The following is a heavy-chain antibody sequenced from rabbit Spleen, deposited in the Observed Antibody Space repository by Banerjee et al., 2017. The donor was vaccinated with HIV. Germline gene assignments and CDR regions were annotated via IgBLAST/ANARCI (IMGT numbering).Heavy chain of an antibody. CDR1: GVSFSANSY. V-gene: IGHV1S40*01. CDR3: ARDTSSSFSSYGMDL. J-gene: IGHJ3*01. D-gene: IGHD1-1*01. CDR2: IDTGSSGFT. Sequence: QSLEESGGDLVKPGASLTLTCTASGVSFSANSYMCWVRQASGKGLEWIACIDTGSSGFTYFASWAKGRFTISKTSSTTVTLQMTSLTAADTATYFCARDTSSSFSSYGMDLWCQGTLVTVS.